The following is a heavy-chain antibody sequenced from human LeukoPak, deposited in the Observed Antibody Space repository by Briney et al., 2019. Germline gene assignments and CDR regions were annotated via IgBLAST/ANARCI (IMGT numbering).Heavy chain of an antibody. J-gene: IGHJ6*02. CDR1: AFTFSRYW. D-gene: IGHD2/OR15-2a*01. V-gene: IGHV3-74*01. CDR3: ASYLTSIPSGMDV. Sequence: GGSLRLSCAASAFTFSRYWMHWLRQAPGKGLVWVSRISTDGSSTSYADSVKGRFTISRDNGKNTLYLQMNSLRAEDTAVYYCASYLTSIPSGMDVWGQGTTVTVSS. CDR2: ISTDGSST.